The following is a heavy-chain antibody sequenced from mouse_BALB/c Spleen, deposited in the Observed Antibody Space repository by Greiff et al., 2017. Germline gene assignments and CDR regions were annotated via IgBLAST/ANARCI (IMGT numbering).Heavy chain of an antibody. CDR1: GFTFSSFG. Sequence: VKVVESGGGLVQPGGSRKLSCAASGFTFSSFGMHWVRQAPGKGLEWLGMIWGDGSTDYNSALKSRLSISKDNSKSQVFLKMNSLQTDDTARYYCARDQGTTALWYFDVWGAGTTVTVSS. V-gene: IGHV2-6-7*01. CDR2: IWGDGST. D-gene: IGHD1-2*01. J-gene: IGHJ1*01. CDR3: ARDQGTTALWYFDV.